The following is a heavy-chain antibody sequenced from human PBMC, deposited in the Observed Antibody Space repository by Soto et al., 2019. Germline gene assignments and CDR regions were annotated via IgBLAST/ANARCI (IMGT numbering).Heavy chain of an antibody. Sequence: SETLSLTCAVYGGSFSGYYWSWIRQPPGKGLEWIGEINHSGSTNYNPSLKSRVTISVDTSKNQFSLKLSSVTAADTAVYYCARGPFCSSTSCHNNSFDYWGQGTLVTVSS. CDR2: INHSGST. V-gene: IGHV4-34*01. J-gene: IGHJ4*02. D-gene: IGHD2-2*01. CDR1: GGSFSGYY. CDR3: ARGPFCSSTSCHNNSFDY.